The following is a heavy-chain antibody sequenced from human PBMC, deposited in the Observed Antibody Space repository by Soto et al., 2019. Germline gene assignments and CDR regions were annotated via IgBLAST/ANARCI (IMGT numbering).Heavy chain of an antibody. D-gene: IGHD1-1*01. CDR2: IWYDGRKK. Sequence: GGSLRLSCAASGFPFSTYGMHWVRQAPGMGLEWVTVIWYDGRKKYYADSVKGRFTISRDNSKNTLYLQMDSLRAEDTAVYYCARGGRHNSGSLEAWGQGALVTVS. CDR1: GFPFSTYG. CDR3: ARGGRHNSGSLEA. J-gene: IGHJ5*02. V-gene: IGHV3-33*01.